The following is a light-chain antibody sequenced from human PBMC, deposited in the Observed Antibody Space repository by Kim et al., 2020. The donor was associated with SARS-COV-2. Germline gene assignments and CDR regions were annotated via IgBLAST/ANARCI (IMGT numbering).Light chain of an antibody. V-gene: IGLV10-54*01. Sequence: QTATLTCTGNSKNVGNQGAAWLQQHQGHPPKLLSYRNNNRPSGVSERLSASRSGNTASLTITGLQPEDEADYYCSTWDSSLNEWVFGGGTQLTVL. CDR3: STWDSSLNEWV. J-gene: IGLJ3*02. CDR2: RNN. CDR1: SKNVGNQG.